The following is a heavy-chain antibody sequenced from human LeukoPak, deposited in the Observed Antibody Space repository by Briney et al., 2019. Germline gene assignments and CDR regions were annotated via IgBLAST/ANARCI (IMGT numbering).Heavy chain of an antibody. J-gene: IGHJ4*02. Sequence: SETLSLTCTVSGGSVGSDNSYWNWIRQPAGKGLEWIGRIYADGSSTYNPSLKSRVTILVDTSRNQFSLRLTSMTAADTAVYYCARGYYYRTWGLGTLVTVSS. V-gene: IGHV4-61*02. CDR2: IYADGSS. D-gene: IGHD3-10*01. CDR3: ARGYYYRT. CDR1: GGSVGSDNSY.